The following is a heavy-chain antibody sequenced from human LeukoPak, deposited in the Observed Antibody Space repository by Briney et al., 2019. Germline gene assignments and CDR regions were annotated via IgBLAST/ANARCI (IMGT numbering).Heavy chain of an antibody. J-gene: IGHJ4*02. Sequence: GGSLRLSCAASGFTFSSYGMSWVRQAPGKGLEWVSAISGSGGSTYYADSVKGRFTISRDNSKNTLYLQMNSLRAEDTAVYYCAKANSSSWTKRTLWYWGQGTLVTVSS. CDR2: ISGSGGST. CDR1: GFTFSSYG. CDR3: AKANSSSWTKRTLWY. D-gene: IGHD6-13*01. V-gene: IGHV3-23*01.